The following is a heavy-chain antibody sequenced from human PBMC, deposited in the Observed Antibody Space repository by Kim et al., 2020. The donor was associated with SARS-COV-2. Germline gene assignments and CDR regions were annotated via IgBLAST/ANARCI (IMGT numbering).Heavy chain of an antibody. V-gene: IGHV4-34*01. D-gene: IGHD3-16*02. CDR3: ARGRSTYDYVWGSYRYTWFVFDP. CDR2: INHSGST. J-gene: IGHJ5*02. CDR1: GGSFSGYY. Sequence: SETLSLTCAVYGGSFSGYYWSWIRQPPGKGLEWIGEINHSGSTNYNPSLKSRVTISVDTSKNQFSLKLSSVTAADTAGYYCARGRSTYDYVWGSYRYTWFVFDPWGQRTLVTVSS.